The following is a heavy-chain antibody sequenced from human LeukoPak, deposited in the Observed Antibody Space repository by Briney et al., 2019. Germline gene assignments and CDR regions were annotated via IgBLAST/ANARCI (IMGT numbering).Heavy chain of an antibody. Sequence: GGSLRLSCAASGFTFSDYYMSWIRQAPGKGLEWVSYISSSSSYTNYADSVKGRFTISRDNAKNSLYLQMNSLRAKDTAVYYCARDYYGSGSYYDYWGQGTLVTVSS. V-gene: IGHV3-11*05. D-gene: IGHD3-10*01. CDR3: ARDYYGSGSYYDY. J-gene: IGHJ4*02. CDR2: ISSSSSYT. CDR1: GFTFSDYY.